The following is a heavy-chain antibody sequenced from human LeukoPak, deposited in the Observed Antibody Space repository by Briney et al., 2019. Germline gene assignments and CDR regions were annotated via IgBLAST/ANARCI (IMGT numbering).Heavy chain of an antibody. CDR2: IYYSGST. J-gene: IGHJ4*02. CDR3: ARAVPHSLYCSGGSCWEITGYFDY. Sequence: SQTLSLTCTVSGGSISSGDYYWSWIRQPPGKGLEWIGYIYYSGSTYYNPSLKSRVTISVDTSKNQFSLKLSSVTAADTAVYYCARAVPHSLYCSGGSCWEITGYFDYWGQGTLVTVSS. CDR1: GGSISSGDYY. D-gene: IGHD2-15*01. V-gene: IGHV4-30-4*01.